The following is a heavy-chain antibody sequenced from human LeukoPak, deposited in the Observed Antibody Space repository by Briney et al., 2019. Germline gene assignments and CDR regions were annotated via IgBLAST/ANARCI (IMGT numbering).Heavy chain of an antibody. J-gene: IGHJ4*02. Sequence: SETPSLTCTVSGGSISSYYWSWIRQPAGKGLEWIGRIYTSGSTNYNPSLKSRVTMSVDTSKNQFSLKLSSVTAADTAVYYCASQRITDFGVVIPRGFDSWGQGTLVPVSS. D-gene: IGHD3-3*01. V-gene: IGHV4-4*07. CDR1: GGSISSYY. CDR2: IYTSGST. CDR3: ASQRITDFGVVIPRGFDS.